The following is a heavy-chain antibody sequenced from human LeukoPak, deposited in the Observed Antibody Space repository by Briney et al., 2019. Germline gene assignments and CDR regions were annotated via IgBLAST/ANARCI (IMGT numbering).Heavy chain of an antibody. D-gene: IGHD5-18*01. CDR1: GGSISTYY. CDR3: ARGERGYTYGYLWNELPYYLDY. Sequence: SETRSLTCTVSGGSISTYYWSWIRQPPGKGLEWIAYMDYSGRTNYNPSLKSRVTISVHTSKNQVSLQLSSVTAADTAVYFCARGERGYTYGYLWNELPYYLDYWGQGALVAVSS. J-gene: IGHJ4*02. CDR2: MDYSGRT. V-gene: IGHV4-59*12.